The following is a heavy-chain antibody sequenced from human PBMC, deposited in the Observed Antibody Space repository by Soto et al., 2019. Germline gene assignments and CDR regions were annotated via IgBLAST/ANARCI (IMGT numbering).Heavy chain of an antibody. CDR3: ARDRRSGSLYYYYGMDV. V-gene: IGHV4-30-4*01. CDR1: GGSISSGDYY. D-gene: IGHD1-26*01. Sequence: PSETLSLTCTVSGGSISSGDYYWSWIRQPPGKGLEWIGYIYYSGSTYYNPSLKSRVTISVDTSKNQFSLKLSSVTAADTAVYYCARDRRSGSLYYYYGMDVWGQGTTDTVSS. J-gene: IGHJ6*02. CDR2: IYYSGST.